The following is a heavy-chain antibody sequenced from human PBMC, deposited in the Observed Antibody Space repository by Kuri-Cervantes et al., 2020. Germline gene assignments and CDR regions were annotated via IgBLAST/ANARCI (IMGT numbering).Heavy chain of an antibody. CDR3: ARGGWRAGTRGVAAFDI. Sequence: GSLRLSCTVSGGSISSSSYYWGWIRQPPGKGLEWIGSIYYSGSTYYNPSLKSRVTISVDTSKNQFSLKLSSVTAADTAVYYCARGGWRAGTRGVAAFDIWGQGTMVTVSS. J-gene: IGHJ3*02. CDR2: IYYSGST. V-gene: IGHV4-39*01. D-gene: IGHD6-13*01. CDR1: GGSISSSSYY.